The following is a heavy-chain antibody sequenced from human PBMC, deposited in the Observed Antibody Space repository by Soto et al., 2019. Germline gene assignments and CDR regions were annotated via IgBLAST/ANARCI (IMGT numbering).Heavy chain of an antibody. J-gene: IGHJ4*02. CDR1: NVSLSSSRW. D-gene: IGHD5-12*01. Sequence: QVQLQESGPGLVRPSETLSLSCRVSNVSLSSSRWWSGVRQSPGKGLEWIGEVAENGYIHCIPSLKSRLTFSLDWSRNRFSLRLTSVTAADTALYYCARNHYDGYDFDYWGQGALVTVSS. V-gene: IGHV4-4*02. CDR3: ARNHYDGYDFDY. CDR2: VAENGYI.